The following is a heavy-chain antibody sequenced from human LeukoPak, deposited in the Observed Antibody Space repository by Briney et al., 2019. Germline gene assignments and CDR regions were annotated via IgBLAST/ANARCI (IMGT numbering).Heavy chain of an antibody. Sequence: GGSLRLSCAASGFTFSSYAMHWVRQAPGKGLEWVALISYDGSNKYYADSVKGRFTISRDNSKNTLYLQMNSLRAEDTAVYYCAKDRRELNYYYYYMDVWGKGTTVTVSS. CDR3: AKDRRELNYYYYYMDV. CDR1: GFTFSSYA. D-gene: IGHD1-26*01. V-gene: IGHV3-30-3*02. J-gene: IGHJ6*03. CDR2: ISYDGSNK.